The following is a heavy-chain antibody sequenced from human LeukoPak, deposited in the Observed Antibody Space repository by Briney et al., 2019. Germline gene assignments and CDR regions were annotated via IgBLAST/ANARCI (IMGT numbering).Heavy chain of an antibody. CDR3: ARYSYGREGNWFDP. J-gene: IGHJ5*02. CDR1: GYTFTSYG. CDR2: ISAYNGNT. V-gene: IGHV1-18*01. D-gene: IGHD5-18*01. Sequence: ASVKVSCKSSGYTFTSYGISWVRQAPGQGLEWMGWISAYNGNTNYAQKLQGRVTMTTDTSTSTAYMELRSLRSDDTAVYYCARYSYGREGNWFDPWGQGTLVTVSS.